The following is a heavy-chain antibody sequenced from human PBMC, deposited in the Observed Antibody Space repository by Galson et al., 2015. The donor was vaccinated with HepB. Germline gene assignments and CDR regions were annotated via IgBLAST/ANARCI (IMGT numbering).Heavy chain of an antibody. CDR2: MNPNSGNT. CDR3: ARGLWFRLYPFDI. V-gene: IGHV1-8*01. CDR1: GYTFTSYD. D-gene: IGHD2-21*01. J-gene: IGHJ3*02. Sequence: SVKVSCKASGYTFTSYDINWVRQATGQGLEWMGWMNPNSGNTGYAQKFQGRVTMTRNTSISTAYMELSSLRSEDTAVYYCARGLWFRLYPFDIWGQGTMVTVSS.